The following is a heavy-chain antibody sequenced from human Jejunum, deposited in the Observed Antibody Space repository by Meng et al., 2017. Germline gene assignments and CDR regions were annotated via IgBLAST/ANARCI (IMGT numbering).Heavy chain of an antibody. CDR3: ARGGYYSFDY. D-gene: IGHD5-18*01. J-gene: IGHJ4*02. CDR2: IYHSGST. CDR1: GGSISSVYW. V-gene: IGHV4-4*02. Sequence: QVPLQVSGPGLVQPSETLSLTCAVSGGSISSVYWWTWVRQSPGKGLEWIGEIYHSGSTNYNPSLKSRVTISVDKSKNQFSLKLTSVTAADTAVYYCARGGYYSFDYWGQGTLVTVSS.